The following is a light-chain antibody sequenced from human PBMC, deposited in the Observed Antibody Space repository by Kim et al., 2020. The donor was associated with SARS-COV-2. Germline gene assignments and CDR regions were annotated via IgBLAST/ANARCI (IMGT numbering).Light chain of an antibody. CDR3: AAWDDSLNGSV. CDR1: QSIIGSNV. CDR2: SKD. Sequence: GQRVSISCSGIQSIIGSNVVTWYQQLPGTAPKLLIYSKDYRPSGVPDRFSGSKSGTSASLDISGLQSEDEADYYCAAWDDSLNGSVFGGGTQLTVL. V-gene: IGLV1-44*01. J-gene: IGLJ3*02.